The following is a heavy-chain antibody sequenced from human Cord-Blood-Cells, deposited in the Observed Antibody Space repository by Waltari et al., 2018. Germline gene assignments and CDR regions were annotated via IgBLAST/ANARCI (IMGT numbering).Heavy chain of an antibody. V-gene: IGHV4-34*01. CDR3: AREGVGYCSSTSCYALDY. Sequence: VQLQQWGAGLLKPSETLSLTCAVYGGSFSGYYWSWIRPPPGKGLEWIGEINHSGSTNYNPSLKSRVTISVDTSKNQFSLKLSSVTAADTAVYYCAREGVGYCSSTSCYALDYWGQGTLVTVSS. D-gene: IGHD2-2*01. CDR1: GGSFSGYY. J-gene: IGHJ4*02. CDR2: INHSGST.